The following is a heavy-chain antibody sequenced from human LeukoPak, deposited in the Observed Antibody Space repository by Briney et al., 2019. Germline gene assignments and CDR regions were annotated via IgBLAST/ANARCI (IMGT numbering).Heavy chain of an antibody. D-gene: IGHD2-2*01. CDR1: GYTFTSYG. CDR3: ARDGRRYCSSTSCPPDP. V-gene: IGHV1-18*01. Sequence: ASVKVSCKASGYTFTSYGISWVRQAPGQGLEWMGWISAYNGNTNYAQKLQGRVTMTTDTSTSTAYMELRSLRSDDTAVYYCARDGRRYCSSTSCPPDPWGQGTLVTVSS. J-gene: IGHJ5*02. CDR2: ISAYNGNT.